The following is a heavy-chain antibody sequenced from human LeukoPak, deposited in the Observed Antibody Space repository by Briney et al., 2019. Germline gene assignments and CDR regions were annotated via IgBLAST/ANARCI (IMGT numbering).Heavy chain of an antibody. J-gene: IGHJ4*02. D-gene: IGHD3-22*01. Sequence: GGSLRLSCAASGFTFSNFLMTWVRQAPGKGPEWVSAISGSGGDTYYADSVKGRFTISRDNSKNTLYLQMNSLRAEDTAVYYCAKSPSPYYYDSSGYYDYWGQGTLVTVSS. CDR3: AKSPSPYYYDSSGYYDY. V-gene: IGHV3-23*01. CDR1: GFTFSNFL. CDR2: ISGSGGDT.